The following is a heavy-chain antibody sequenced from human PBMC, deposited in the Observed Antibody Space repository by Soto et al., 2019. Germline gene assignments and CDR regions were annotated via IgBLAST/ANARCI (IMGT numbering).Heavy chain of an antibody. Sequence: EVQLLESGGGLVQPGGSLRLSCAASGFTFSIYTMSWVRQAPGKGLEWVSDISGSGGSTYYADSVKGRFTISRDNSKNTLYLQMNSLRADAPAVYYCTRELGYWGQGTLVTVSS. J-gene: IGHJ4*02. CDR3: TRELGY. CDR1: GFTFSIYT. V-gene: IGHV3-23*01. D-gene: IGHD3-16*01. CDR2: ISGSGGST.